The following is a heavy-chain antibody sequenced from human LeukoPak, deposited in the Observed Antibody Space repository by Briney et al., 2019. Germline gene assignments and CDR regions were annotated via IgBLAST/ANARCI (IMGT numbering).Heavy chain of an antibody. CDR2: ITPVTNYI. D-gene: IGHD3-10*01. V-gene: IGHV3-21*01. Sequence: GESLRLSCAASGFTFSTYWMNWVRQAPGKGLEWVSSITPVTNYINYLDSVKGRFTISRDNAKNLVFLQMDSLRAEDTAVYYCVRILGDNGCASGYFDRWGQGTLVTVSS. J-gene: IGHJ4*02. CDR3: VRILGDNGCASGYFDR. CDR1: GFTFSTYW.